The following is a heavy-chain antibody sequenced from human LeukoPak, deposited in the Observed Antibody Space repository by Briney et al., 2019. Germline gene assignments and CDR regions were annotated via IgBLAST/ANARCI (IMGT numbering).Heavy chain of an antibody. CDR2: ISSSSSYI. CDR1: GFTFSSYS. V-gene: IGHV3-21*01. D-gene: IGHD6-19*01. CDR3: ASSIAVAGRDYFDY. J-gene: IGHJ4*02. Sequence: GGSLRLSCAASGFTFSSYSMNWVRQAPGKGLEWVSSISSSSSYIYYADSVKGRFTISRDNAKNSLYLQMNSLRAEDTAVYYCASSIAVAGRDYFDYWGQGTLVTVSS.